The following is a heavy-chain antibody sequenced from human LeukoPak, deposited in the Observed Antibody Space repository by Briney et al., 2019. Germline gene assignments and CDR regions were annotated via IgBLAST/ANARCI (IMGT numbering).Heavy chain of an antibody. CDR2: ISSSGSTI. Sequence: GGSLRLSCAASGFTFSSYEMNWVRQPPGKGLEWVSYISSSGSTIYYPDSVKGRFTISRDNAKNSLYLQMNSLRAEGTAVYYCAELGITMIGGVWGKGTTVTISS. CDR1: GFTFSSYE. V-gene: IGHV3-48*03. CDR3: AELGITMIGGV. D-gene: IGHD3-10*02. J-gene: IGHJ6*04.